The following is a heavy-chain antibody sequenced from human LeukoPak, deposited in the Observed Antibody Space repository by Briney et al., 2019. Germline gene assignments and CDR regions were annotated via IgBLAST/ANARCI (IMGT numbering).Heavy chain of an antibody. J-gene: IGHJ4*02. Sequence: GGSLRLSCAASGFTFTTYWMSWVRQAPGKGLEWVANIKPDGSEKYYVDSVKGRFSISRDNAQNSLYLQMNSLRAEDTAVYYCARGGGYLDYWGQGTLVTVSS. CDR3: ARGGGYLDY. V-gene: IGHV3-7*05. CDR2: IKPDGSEK. D-gene: IGHD2-15*01. CDR1: GFTFTTYW.